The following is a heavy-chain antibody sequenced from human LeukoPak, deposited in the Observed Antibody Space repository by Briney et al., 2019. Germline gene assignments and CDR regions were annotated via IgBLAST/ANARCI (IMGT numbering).Heavy chain of an antibody. D-gene: IGHD6-13*01. V-gene: IGHV3-21*01. J-gene: IGHJ4*02. CDR3: ARFGSSSFDY. CDR1: GFTFSSYS. CDR2: ISSSSSYI. Sequence: SGGSLRLSCAASGFTFSSYSMNWVRQAPGKGLEWVSSISSSSSYIYYADSVKGRFTISRDNAKNSLYLQMNSLRAEDTAVYYCARFGSSSFDYWGQGTLVTVSS.